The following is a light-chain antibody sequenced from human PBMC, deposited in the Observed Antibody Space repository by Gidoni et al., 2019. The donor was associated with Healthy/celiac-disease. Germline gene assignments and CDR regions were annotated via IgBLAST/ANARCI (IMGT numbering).Light chain of an antibody. Sequence: EIVMTHSPATLSVSPGERATLPCRASQSVSSNLAWYQQKPGQAPRLLIYGASTRATGIPARFSGSGSGTEFTLTISSLQSEDFAVYYCQQYNNWPPHTFXXXTKLEIK. V-gene: IGKV3-15*01. CDR3: QQYNNWPPHT. J-gene: IGKJ2*01. CDR2: GAS. CDR1: QSVSSN.